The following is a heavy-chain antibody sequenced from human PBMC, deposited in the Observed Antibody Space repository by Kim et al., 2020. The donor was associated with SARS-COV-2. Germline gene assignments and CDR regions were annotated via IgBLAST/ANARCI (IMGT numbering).Heavy chain of an antibody. CDR2: ISSSGTTI. Sequence: GGSLRLSCAASGFTFSDYYMYWIRQAPGKGLEWVSYISSSGTTIYYADSVKGRFTISRDNAKNSLYLQMNSLRPEDSAVYHCAREVIYDYYYYAMDVWGQGTTVTVS. D-gene: IGHD3-16*02. V-gene: IGHV3-11*04. CDR3: AREVIYDYYYYAMDV. CDR1: GFTFSDYY. J-gene: IGHJ6*02.